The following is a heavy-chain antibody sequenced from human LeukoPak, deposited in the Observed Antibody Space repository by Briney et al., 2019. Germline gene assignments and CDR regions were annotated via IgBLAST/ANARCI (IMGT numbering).Heavy chain of an antibody. CDR2: INRDGSTT. CDR3: ARDKKSGESSEIDY. CDR1: GFTFSNYW. Sequence: GGSLRLSCAASGFTFSNYWVHWVRQAPGKGLVWVSRINRDGSTTSYADSVKGRFTVSRDNAKNTLNLQMNSLGAEDTAVYYCARDKKSGESSEIDYWGQGTLVTVSS. D-gene: IGHD3-10*01. J-gene: IGHJ4*02. V-gene: IGHV3-74*01.